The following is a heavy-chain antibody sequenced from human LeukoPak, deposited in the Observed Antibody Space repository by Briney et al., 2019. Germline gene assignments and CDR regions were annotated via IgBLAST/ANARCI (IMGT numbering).Heavy chain of an antibody. CDR2: INPRGGST. D-gene: IGHD2-2*01. V-gene: IGHV1-46*01. CDR1: GYTFTRYY. J-gene: IGHJ4*02. CDR3: ARIYCSCTSCHEVYFEY. Sequence: ASVKVSCKASGYTFTRYYMHWVRHAPGQGREWRGIINPRGGSTRYAQKLQGRGTMTRDTSTSTGYMELSSVRSEDAAVYYCARIYCSCTSCHEVYFEYWGKGTLVTVS.